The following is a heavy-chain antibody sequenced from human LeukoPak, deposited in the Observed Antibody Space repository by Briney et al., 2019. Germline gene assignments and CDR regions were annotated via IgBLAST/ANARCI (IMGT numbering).Heavy chain of an antibody. Sequence: GRSLRLSCAASGFTFSSYGMHWVRQAPGKGLEWVAVISYDGSNKYYADSVKGRFTISRDNSKNTLYLQMNSLRAEDTAVYYCAKDASMVTPRYFDYWGQGTLVTVSS. J-gene: IGHJ4*02. D-gene: IGHD5-18*01. V-gene: IGHV3-30*18. CDR2: ISYDGSNK. CDR3: AKDASMVTPRYFDY. CDR1: GFTFSSYG.